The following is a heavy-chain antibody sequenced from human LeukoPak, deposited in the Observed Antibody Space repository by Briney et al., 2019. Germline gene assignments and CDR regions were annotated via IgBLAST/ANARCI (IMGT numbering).Heavy chain of an antibody. CDR3: AREKYDILTAPNWFDP. Sequence: GGSLRLSCAASGFSFDDYGMSWVCQAPGKGLEWVSGINWNGGSTGYADSVKGRFTISRDNAKNSLYLQMNSLRAEDTALYYCAREKYDILTAPNWFDPWGQGTLVTVSS. CDR2: INWNGGST. D-gene: IGHD3-9*01. J-gene: IGHJ5*02. V-gene: IGHV3-20*04. CDR1: GFSFDDYG.